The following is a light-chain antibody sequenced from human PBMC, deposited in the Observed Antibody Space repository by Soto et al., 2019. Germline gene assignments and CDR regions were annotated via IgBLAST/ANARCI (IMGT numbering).Light chain of an antibody. V-gene: IGKV1-33*01. CDR1: QDISNY. CDR2: DAS. CDR3: QHYDNLMLT. Sequence: DIQMTQSPSSLSAFVGDRVTITCQASQDISNYLNWYLQKPGKAPKLLIYDASNLETGVPSRFSGSGSGTDFTFTISCLQPEDIATYYCQHYDNLMLTFGGGTKVEIK. J-gene: IGKJ4*01.